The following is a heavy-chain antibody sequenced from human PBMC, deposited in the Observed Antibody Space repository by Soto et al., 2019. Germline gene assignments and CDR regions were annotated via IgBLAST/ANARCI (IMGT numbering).Heavy chain of an antibody. CDR1: GGSISSGDYY. D-gene: IGHD3-22*01. CDR3: AIGSNYHDSSGYYHY. Sequence: SETLSLTCTVSGGSISSGDYYWSWIRQPPGKGLEWIGYIYYSGSTYYNPSLKSRVTISVDTSKNQFSLKLSSVTAADTAVYYCAIGSNYHDSSGYYHYRGKGTLVTVSS. CDR2: IYYSGST. V-gene: IGHV4-30-4*01. J-gene: IGHJ4*02.